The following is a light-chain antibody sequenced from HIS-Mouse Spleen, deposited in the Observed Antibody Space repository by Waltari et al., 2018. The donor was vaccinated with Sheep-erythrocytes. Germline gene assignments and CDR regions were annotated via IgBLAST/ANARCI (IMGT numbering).Light chain of an antibody. Sequence: QSALTQPRSVSGSPGQSVTLPCPGTSSDVGGYNYVSWYQQHPGKAPKLMIYDVSKWPSGVPDRFSGSKSGNTASLTISGLQAEDEADYYCCSYAGSNIVVFGGGTKLTVL. CDR1: SSDVGGYNY. CDR2: DVS. V-gene: IGLV2-11*01. J-gene: IGLJ2*01. CDR3: CSYAGSNIVV.